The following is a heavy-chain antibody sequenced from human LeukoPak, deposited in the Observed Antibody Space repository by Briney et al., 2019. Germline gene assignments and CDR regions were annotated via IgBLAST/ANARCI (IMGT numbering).Heavy chain of an antibody. J-gene: IGHJ6*02. V-gene: IGHV4-59*01. D-gene: IGHD6-13*01. Sequence: SETLSLTCTVSGGPISSYYWSWIRQPPGKGLEWIGYIYYSGSTNYNPSLKSRVTISVDTSKNQFSLKLSSVTAADTAVYYCARAGSSWYYYYYGMDVWGQGTTVTVSS. CDR2: IYYSGST. CDR3: ARAGSSWYYYYYGMDV. CDR1: GGPISSYY.